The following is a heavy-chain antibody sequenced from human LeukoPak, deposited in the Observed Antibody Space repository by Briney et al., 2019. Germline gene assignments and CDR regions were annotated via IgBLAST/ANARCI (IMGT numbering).Heavy chain of an antibody. J-gene: IGHJ4*02. CDR1: GFTFSSYS. Sequence: PGGSLRLPCAASGFTFSSYSMNWVRQIPGKGLAWVSRIDTDASKTNYADSVKGRFTISRDNAKNTLYLQMNSLRAEDTAVYYCTRGLLGIDYWGQGTLVTVSS. V-gene: IGHV3-74*01. CDR3: TRGLLGIDY. CDR2: IDTDASKT. D-gene: IGHD2-8*02.